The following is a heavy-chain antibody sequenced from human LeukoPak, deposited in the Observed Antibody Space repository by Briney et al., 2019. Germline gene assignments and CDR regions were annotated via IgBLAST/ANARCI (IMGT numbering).Heavy chain of an antibody. D-gene: IGHD3-10*01. V-gene: IGHV1-18*01. CDR3: ARDNYGNNSGYYFDY. Sequence: ASVKVSCKASGYTFTSYGISWVRQAPGQGLEWMGWISAYNGNTNYAQKLQGRVTMTTDTSTSTAYMELRSLRSADTAVYYCARDNYGNNSGYYFDYWGQGTLATVSS. CDR1: GYTFTSYG. CDR2: ISAYNGNT. J-gene: IGHJ4*02.